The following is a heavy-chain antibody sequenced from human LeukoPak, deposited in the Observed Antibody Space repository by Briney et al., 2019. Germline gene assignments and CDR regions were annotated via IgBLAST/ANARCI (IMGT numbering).Heavy chain of an antibody. V-gene: IGHV3-23*01. Sequence: GGSLRLSCAASGFTFSSYAMSWVRQAPGKGLEWVSAISGSGGSTYYADSVKSRFTISRDNSKNTLYLQVNSLRAEDTAVYYCAKSPIAYYDSSGFDYWGQGTLVTVSS. CDR2: ISGSGGST. CDR3: AKSPIAYYDSSGFDY. CDR1: GFTFSSYA. J-gene: IGHJ4*02. D-gene: IGHD3-22*01.